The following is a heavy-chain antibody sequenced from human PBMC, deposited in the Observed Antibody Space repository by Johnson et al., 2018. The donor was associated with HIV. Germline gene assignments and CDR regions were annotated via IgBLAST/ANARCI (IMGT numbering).Heavy chain of an antibody. CDR2: INWNGGST. CDR1: GFTFDDYA. Sequence: VQLVESGGGVVRPGGSLRLSCAASGFTFDDYAMSWVRQAPGKGLEWVSGINWNGGSTGYADSVKGRFTISRDNAKNSLYLQMNSLRAEDTALYYCAREVEITMVQGVIIGDAFDIWGQGTMVTVSS. D-gene: IGHD3-10*01. J-gene: IGHJ3*02. V-gene: IGHV3-20*04. CDR3: AREVEITMVQGVIIGDAFDI.